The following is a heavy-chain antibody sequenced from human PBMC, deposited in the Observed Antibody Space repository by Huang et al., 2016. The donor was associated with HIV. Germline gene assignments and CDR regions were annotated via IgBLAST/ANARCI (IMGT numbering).Heavy chain of an antibody. V-gene: IGHV3-9*01. J-gene: IGHJ3*01. CDR2: INWKSGNI. CDR3: AKDWGYDFGAFDF. CDR1: GFTFDDYA. D-gene: IGHD3-16*01. Sequence: EVQLVESGDGLVRAGRSLRLSCAASGFTFDDYAMHWVRPTPGNGLEWVSGINWKSGNIAYADAVRGRCTISRDNAKNSLYLQMNSLRPEDTALYYCAKDWGYDFGAFDFWGRGTMVTVSS.